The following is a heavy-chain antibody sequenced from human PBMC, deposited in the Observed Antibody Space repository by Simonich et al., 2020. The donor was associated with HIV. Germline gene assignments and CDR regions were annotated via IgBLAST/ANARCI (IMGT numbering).Heavy chain of an antibody. CDR3: ARRDRELILYFDY. Sequence: QVQLQQWGAGLLKPSETLSLTCAVYGGSFSGYYWSWVRQPPGKGLEWIGEINHSGITNYQSSLNSRATISVDKSKIQFSLKLSSVTAADTAIYYCARRDRELILYFDYWGQGNLVTVSS. J-gene: IGHJ4*02. CDR2: INHSGIT. D-gene: IGHD3-3*01. CDR1: GGSFSGYY. V-gene: IGHV4-34*01.